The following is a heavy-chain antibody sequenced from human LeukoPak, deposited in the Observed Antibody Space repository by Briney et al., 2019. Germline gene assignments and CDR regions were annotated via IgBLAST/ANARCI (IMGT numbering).Heavy chain of an antibody. CDR3: ARGRRYSGFDALGF. J-gene: IGHJ4*02. Sequence: ASVKVSCKASGYTFTNYAINWVRQAPGQGLEWMGWMSPNSGDTGYAQKFQGRVTMTRNTSISTAYMELGSLGSEDTAVYFCARGRRYSGFDALGFWGQGSLVTVSS. CDR2: MSPNSGDT. V-gene: IGHV1-8*01. D-gene: IGHD5-12*01. CDR1: GYTFTNYA.